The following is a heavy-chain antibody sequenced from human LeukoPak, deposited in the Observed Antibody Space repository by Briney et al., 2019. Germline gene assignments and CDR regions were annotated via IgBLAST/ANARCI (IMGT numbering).Heavy chain of an antibody. CDR2: ISYDGSNK. Sequence: GGSLRLSCAASGFTFSSYAMHWVRQAPGKGLEWVAVISYDGSNKYYADSVKGRFTISRDNSKNTLYLQMNSLRAEDTAVYYCARDGQYYDSSEIDYWGQGTLVTVSS. CDR1: GFTFSSYA. V-gene: IGHV3-30*04. CDR3: ARDGQYYDSSEIDY. J-gene: IGHJ4*02. D-gene: IGHD3-22*01.